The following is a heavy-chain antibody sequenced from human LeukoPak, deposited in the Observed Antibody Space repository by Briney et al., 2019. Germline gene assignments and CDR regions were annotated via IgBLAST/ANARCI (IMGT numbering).Heavy chain of an antibody. J-gene: IGHJ4*02. D-gene: IGHD3-10*01. CDR2: IGGSGATT. Sequence: PGGCPSPSCAASGFTFSKPATGSVRQAPGKGLEWVSAIGGSGATTYYADSVKGRFTISRDNSKNTLYLRINSLTTEDTAVYYCAIMLLFVGRYYFDYWGQGTLVTVSS. CDR1: GFTFSKPA. CDR3: AIMLLFVGRYYFDY. V-gene: IGHV3-23*01.